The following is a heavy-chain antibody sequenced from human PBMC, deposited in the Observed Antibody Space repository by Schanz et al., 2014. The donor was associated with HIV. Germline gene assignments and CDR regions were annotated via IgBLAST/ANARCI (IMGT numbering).Heavy chain of an antibody. CDR1: GFTVSSIY. Sequence: VQLVETGGRLIQPGGSLRLSCAASGFTVSSIYMSWVRQAPGKGLEWVAVISYDGKNKYYADSVKGRFTISRDNSKNTLFLQMNSLRAEDTAFYYCATAHYESNIPYFWGQGTLVTVSS. CDR2: ISYDGKNK. J-gene: IGHJ4*02. D-gene: IGHD3-22*01. CDR3: ATAHYESNIPYF. V-gene: IGHV3-30*03.